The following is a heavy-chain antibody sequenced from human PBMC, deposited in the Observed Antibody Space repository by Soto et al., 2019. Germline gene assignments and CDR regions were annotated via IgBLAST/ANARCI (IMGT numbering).Heavy chain of an antibody. CDR3: ARDSGWPTLNFDN. CDR1: DFDFSSYG. Sequence: GGSLRLSCAASDFDFSSYGIHWVRQAPGKGLEWVAASSYDGRETFYADSAKGRFTVSKEMSKNTAFLQMNALRHEDTAVYFCARDSGWPTLNFDNWGQGTPVTAPQ. D-gene: IGHD3-10*01. V-gene: IGHV3-30*03. J-gene: IGHJ4*02. CDR2: SSYDGRET.